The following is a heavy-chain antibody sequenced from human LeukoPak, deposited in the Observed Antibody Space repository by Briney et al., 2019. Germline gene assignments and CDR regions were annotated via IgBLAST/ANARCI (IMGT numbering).Heavy chain of an antibody. CDR2: IYYSGST. V-gene: IGHV4-39*02. Sequence: SETLSLTCTVSGGSISSSSYYWGWIRQPPGKGLEWIGSIYYSGSTYYNPSLKSRVTISVDTSKNQFSLKLSSVTAADTAVYYCARDWHCSGGSCYPPSDYYYYYGMDVWGQGTTVTVSS. D-gene: IGHD2-15*01. CDR1: GGSISSSSYY. J-gene: IGHJ6*02. CDR3: ARDWHCSGGSCYPPSDYYYYYGMDV.